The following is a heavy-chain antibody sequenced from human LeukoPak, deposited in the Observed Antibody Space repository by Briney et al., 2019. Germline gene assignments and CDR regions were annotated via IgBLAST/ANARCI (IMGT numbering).Heavy chain of an antibody. CDR1: GFTFSHCS. CDR2: ISSSSSYI. CDR3: ASETRRGYSYGSPTDGFDI. Sequence: GGSLRLSCAASGFTFSHCSMNWVRQAPGKGLEWVSSISSSSSYIYYADSVKGRFTISRDNAKNSLYLQMNSLRAEDTAVYYCASETRRGYSYGSPTDGFDIWGQGTMVTVSS. D-gene: IGHD5-18*01. V-gene: IGHV3-21*01. J-gene: IGHJ3*02.